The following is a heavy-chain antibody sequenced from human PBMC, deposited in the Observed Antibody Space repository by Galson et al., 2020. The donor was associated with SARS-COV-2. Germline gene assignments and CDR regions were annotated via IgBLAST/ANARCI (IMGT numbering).Heavy chain of an antibody. D-gene: IGHD3-3*01. CDR1: GFTFSSYE. CDR3: ARDLDHDPFSPDAFDI. Sequence: TGGSLRLSCAASGFTFSSYEMNWVRQAPGKGLEWVSYISSSGSTIYYADSVKGRFTISRDNAKKSLYLQMNSLRAEDTAVYYCARDLDHDPFSPDAFDIWGQGTMVTVSS. V-gene: IGHV3-48*03. CDR2: ISSSGSTI. J-gene: IGHJ3*02.